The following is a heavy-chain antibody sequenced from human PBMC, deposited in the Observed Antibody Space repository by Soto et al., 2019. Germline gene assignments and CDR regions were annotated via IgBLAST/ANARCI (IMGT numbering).Heavy chain of an antibody. V-gene: IGHV1-69*02. D-gene: IGHD4-4*01. Sequence: ASVKVSCKASGGTFSSYTISWVRQAPGQGLEWMGRIIPILGIANYAQKFQGRVTITADKSTSTAYMELSSLRSEDTAVYYCARNTYSNYYYYYMDVWGKGTTVTV. J-gene: IGHJ6*03. CDR1: GGTFSSYT. CDR3: ARNTYSNYYYYYMDV. CDR2: IIPILGIA.